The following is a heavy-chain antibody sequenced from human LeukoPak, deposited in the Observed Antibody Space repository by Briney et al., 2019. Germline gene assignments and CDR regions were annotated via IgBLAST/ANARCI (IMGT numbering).Heavy chain of an antibody. Sequence: SETLSLTCTVSGGSISTYFWSWIRQPPGKGLEWIGYIYHDGSTNYNPSLNGRVAISVDTSQNEFSLKLTSVTAADTAVYYCARGETYSSGWPYFDYWGREPWSPSPQ. CDR3: ARGETYSSGWPYFDY. D-gene: IGHD6-19*01. CDR2: IYHDGST. V-gene: IGHV4-59*12. J-gene: IGHJ4*02. CDR1: GGSISTYF.